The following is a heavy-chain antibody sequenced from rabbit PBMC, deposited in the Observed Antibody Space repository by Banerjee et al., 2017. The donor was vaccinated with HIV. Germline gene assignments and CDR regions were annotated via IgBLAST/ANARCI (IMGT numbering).Heavy chain of an antibody. V-gene: IGHV1S40*01. Sequence: QQLVESGGGLVKPGASLTLTCTASGFDFSSGYNMCWVRQAPGKGLEWIACIYTGDGNTYYASWAKGRFTISKASSTTVTLQMTSLTAADTATYFCARGPGSSGWSDFVLWGQGTLVTV. D-gene: IGHD4-1*01. J-gene: IGHJ6*01. CDR1: GFDFSSGYN. CDR2: IYTGDGNT. CDR3: ARGPGSSGWSDFVL.